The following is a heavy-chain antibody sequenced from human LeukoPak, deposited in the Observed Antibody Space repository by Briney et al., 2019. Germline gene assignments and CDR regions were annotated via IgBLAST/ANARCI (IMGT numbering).Heavy chain of an antibody. Sequence: ASVKVSCKASGYTFTSYGISWVRQAPGQGLEWMGWISVYNGNTNYAQKLQGRVTMTTDTSTSTAYMELRSLRSVDTAVYYCARDCDRSGYYCYWGQGTLVTVSS. CDR2: ISVYNGNT. J-gene: IGHJ4*02. V-gene: IGHV1-18*01. CDR1: GYTFTSYG. D-gene: IGHD3-22*01. CDR3: ARDCDRSGYYCY.